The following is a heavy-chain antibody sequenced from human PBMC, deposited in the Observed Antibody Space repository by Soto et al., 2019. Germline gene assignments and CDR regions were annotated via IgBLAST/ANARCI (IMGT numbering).Heavy chain of an antibody. Sequence: QLQLQESGSGLVKPSQTLSLTCAVSGGSISSGGYSWSWIRQPPGKGLEWIGYIYHSGSTYYNPALNSRVTKSVDRSKNQFSLKVGSVTGADTAVYFCARVLRGGSYWGGWFDPWGQGTLVTGSS. V-gene: IGHV4-30-2*01. J-gene: IGHJ5*02. D-gene: IGHD1-26*01. CDR3: ARVLRGGSYWGGWFDP. CDR2: IYHSGST. CDR1: GGSISSGGYS.